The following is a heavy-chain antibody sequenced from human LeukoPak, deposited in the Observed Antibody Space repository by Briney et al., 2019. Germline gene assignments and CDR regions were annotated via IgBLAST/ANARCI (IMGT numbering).Heavy chain of an antibody. CDR1: GDSVSRSDSY. V-gene: IGHV4-39*01. D-gene: IGHD3-22*01. J-gene: IGHJ1*01. CDR3: ARRRYFDGSGYLE. Sequence: SETLSLTCSVSGDSVSRSDSYWDWIRQSPGKGLEWIGTIYYSGRTYYSPSLRSRVTMPVDPSNNQFSLTLRSVTAADTALYYCARRRYFDGSGYLEWGQGTLLSVSS. CDR2: IYYSGRT.